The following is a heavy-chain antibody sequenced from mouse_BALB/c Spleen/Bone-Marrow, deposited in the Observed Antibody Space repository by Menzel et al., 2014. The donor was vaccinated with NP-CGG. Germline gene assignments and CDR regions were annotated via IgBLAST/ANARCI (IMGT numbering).Heavy chain of an antibody. CDR1: GFTSSSYA. J-gene: IGHJ2*01. D-gene: IGHD1-1*01. CDR2: ISSGGSYT. V-gene: IGHV5-9-1*01. CDR3: ARFITSLVYFDY. Sequence: EVMLVESGGGLVKPGGSLKLSCAASGFTSSSYAMSWVRQTPEKRLEWVATISSGGSYTYYPDSVKGRFTISRDNAKNTLYLQMSSLRSEDTAMYYCARFITSLVYFDYWGQGTTLTVSS.